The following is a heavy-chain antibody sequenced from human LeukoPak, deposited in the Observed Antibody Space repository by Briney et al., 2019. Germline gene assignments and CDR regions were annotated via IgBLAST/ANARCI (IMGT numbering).Heavy chain of an antibody. J-gene: IGHJ4*02. CDR1: GYTFTSYD. V-gene: IGHV1-8*01. Sequence: ASVKVSCKASGYTFTSYDINWVRQATGQGLEWMGWMNPNSGNTGYAQKFQGRVTLTRNTSISTAYMELSRLRSDDTAVYYCASSDGYKDIGAHDYWGQGTLVTVSS. CDR3: ASSDGYKDIGAHDY. D-gene: IGHD5-24*01. CDR2: MNPNSGNT.